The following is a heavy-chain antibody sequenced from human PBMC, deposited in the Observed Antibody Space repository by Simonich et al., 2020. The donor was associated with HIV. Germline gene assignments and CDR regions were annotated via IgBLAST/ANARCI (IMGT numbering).Heavy chain of an antibody. Sequence: QVQLEQSGTAVKKPGASVKVSCKTSGYTFTNYYMHWVRQAPGQGLEWMGISNPSGDIKTYAQNFKGRVTMTRDTSTSTVYMELSSLRSEDTAVYYCARGYSSSSYYLDFWGHGTLVTVSS. V-gene: IGHV1-46*01. CDR1: GYTFTNYY. D-gene: IGHD6-13*01. CDR2: SNPSGDIK. J-gene: IGHJ4*01. CDR3: ARGYSSSSYYLDF.